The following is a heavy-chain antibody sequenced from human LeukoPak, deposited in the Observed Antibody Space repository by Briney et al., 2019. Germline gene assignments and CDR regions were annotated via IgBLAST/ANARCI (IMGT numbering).Heavy chain of an antibody. Sequence: GGSLRLSCAASGFTVTRSHMSWIRQAPGKGLEWVSAISGSGGSTYYADSVKGRFTISRDNSKNTLYLQMNSLRAEDMAVYYCANNGYETLNYFDYWGQGTLVTVSS. D-gene: IGHD6-13*01. J-gene: IGHJ4*02. V-gene: IGHV3-23*01. CDR1: GFTVTRSH. CDR2: ISGSGGST. CDR3: ANNGYETLNYFDY.